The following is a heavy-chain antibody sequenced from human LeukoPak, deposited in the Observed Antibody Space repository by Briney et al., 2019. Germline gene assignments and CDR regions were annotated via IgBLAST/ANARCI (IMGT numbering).Heavy chain of an antibody. CDR3: ARTLVRGIGDAFEI. J-gene: IGHJ3*02. CDR2: INPNSGGT. V-gene: IGHV1-2*02. D-gene: IGHD3-10*01. Sequence: ASVKVSCKASGYTFTGYYMHWVRQAPGQGLEWMGWINPNSGGTNYAQKFQGRVSMTRDTSISTAYMQVSRLRSDDTAVYYCARTLVRGIGDAFEIWGQGTMVTVSS. CDR1: GYTFTGYY.